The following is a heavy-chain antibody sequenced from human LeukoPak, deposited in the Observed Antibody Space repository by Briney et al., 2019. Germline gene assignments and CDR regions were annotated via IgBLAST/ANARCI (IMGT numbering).Heavy chain of an antibody. CDR1: GYTFTDYF. V-gene: IGHV1-2*02. D-gene: IGHD1-1*01. J-gene: IGHJ6*03. Sequence: ASVKVSCKASGYTFTDYFMHWVRQAPGQGLEWMGWINPNTGGTNYAQKFRGRVTMTRDTSISTAYMDLSSLRSDDTALYYCARGGIPHYYYYMDVWGKGTTVTVSS. CDR2: INPNTGGT. CDR3: ARGGIPHYYYYMDV.